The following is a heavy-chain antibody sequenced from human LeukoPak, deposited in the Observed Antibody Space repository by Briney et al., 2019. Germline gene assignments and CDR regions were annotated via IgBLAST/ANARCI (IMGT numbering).Heavy chain of an antibody. CDR2: IDYSGST. J-gene: IGHJ4*02. CDR1: GGSFSSGDYY. V-gene: IGHV4-30-4*01. CDR3: VKGSDWYYFDF. D-gene: IGHD6-19*01. Sequence: SETLSLTCTVSGGSFSSGDYYWSWIRQPPGKGLEWIGYIDYSGSTYYNPSLTSRVTISLDTSKNRFSLELSSVTAAYTAVFYCVKGSDWYYFDFWGQGTLVTVSS.